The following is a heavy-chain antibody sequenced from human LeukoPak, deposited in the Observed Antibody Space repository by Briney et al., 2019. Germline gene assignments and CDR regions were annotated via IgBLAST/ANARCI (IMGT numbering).Heavy chain of an antibody. Sequence: PSETLSLTCDVSGGFMRSFNWWSWVRQSPGKGLEWIGEIHPGGRTNYNPSLKNRLTISVDKSRNHFSLKLRSVTAADTAVYYCARAMVGSSGCLDSWGQGTLVTVSS. V-gene: IGHV4-4*02. J-gene: IGHJ4*02. CDR3: ARAMVGSSGCLDS. D-gene: IGHD6-19*01. CDR1: GGFMRSFNW. CDR2: IHPGGRT.